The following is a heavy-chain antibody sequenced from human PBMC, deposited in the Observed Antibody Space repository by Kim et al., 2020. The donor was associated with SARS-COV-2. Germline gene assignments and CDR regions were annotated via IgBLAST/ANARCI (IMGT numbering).Heavy chain of an antibody. CDR3: AREIHSNCYSISSWGYGMEV. J-gene: IGHJ6*02. V-gene: IGHV3-7*01. CDR1: GFTFSNYW. Sequence: GGSLRLSCAASGFTFSNYWMSWVRQAPGKGLEWVANIKHDGSEKYSVDSVKGRFTISRDNAKNPLYVQMNSLRAEDTALYYCAREIHSNCYSISSWGYGMEVWGQGTTVTVSS. CDR2: IKHDGSEK. D-gene: IGHD6-6*01.